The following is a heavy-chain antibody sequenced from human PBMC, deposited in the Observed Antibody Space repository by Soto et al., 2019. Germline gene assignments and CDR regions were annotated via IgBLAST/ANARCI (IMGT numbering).Heavy chain of an antibody. J-gene: IGHJ4*02. CDR2: ISAYNGNT. V-gene: IGHV1-18*04. D-gene: IGHD3-3*01. CDR1: GYTFTSYG. Sequence: QVQLVQSGAEVKKPGASVKVSCKASGYTFTSYGISWVRQAPGQGLEWMGWISAYNGNTNYAQKLQGRVTMTTDTSTSTAYMELSSLRSDDTAVYYSARCDPPYYDFWSGYYFVYWGQGTLVTVSS. CDR3: ARCDPPYYDFWSGYYFVY.